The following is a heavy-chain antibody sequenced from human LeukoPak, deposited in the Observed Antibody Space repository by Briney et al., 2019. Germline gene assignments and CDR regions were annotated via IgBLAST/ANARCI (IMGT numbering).Heavy chain of an antibody. J-gene: IGHJ5*02. CDR3: ARARDSYYDILTGTNNWFDP. CDR1: GGSISSGGYS. D-gene: IGHD3-9*01. V-gene: IGHV4-30-2*03. CDR2: IYYSGST. Sequence: KPSETLSLTCAVSGGSISSGGYSWSWIRQPPGKGLEWIGSIYYSGSTYYNPSLKSRVTISVDTSKNQFSLKLSSVTAADTAVYYCARARDSYYDILTGTNNWFDPWGQGTLVTVSS.